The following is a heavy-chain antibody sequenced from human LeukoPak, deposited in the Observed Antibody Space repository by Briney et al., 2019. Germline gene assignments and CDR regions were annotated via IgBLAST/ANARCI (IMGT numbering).Heavy chain of an antibody. CDR3: ARVALVGDSSGYYGDY. CDR2: INHSGST. D-gene: IGHD3-22*01. J-gene: IGHJ4*02. V-gene: IGHV4-34*01. CDR1: GGSFSGYY. Sequence: PSETLSLTCAVYGGSFSGYYWSWIRPPPGKGLEWIGEINHSGSTNYNPSLKSRVTISVDTSKNQFSLMLSSVTAADTAVYYCARVALVGDSSGYYGDYWGQGTLVTVSS.